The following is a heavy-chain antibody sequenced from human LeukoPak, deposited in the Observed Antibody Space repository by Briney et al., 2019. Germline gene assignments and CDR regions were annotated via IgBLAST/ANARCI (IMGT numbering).Heavy chain of an antibody. CDR1: GGSISSGDYY. CDR3: ARRYYFVSGSYYPFDF. D-gene: IGHD3-10*01. Sequence: SETLSLTCTVSGGSISSGDYYWSWIRQPPGKGLEWMGCIHYSGTTYSNPSLKSRISISVDTSKSQFSLKLRSVTAADTAVYYCARRYYFVSGSYYPFDFWGQGTLVTVSS. V-gene: IGHV4-39*01. J-gene: IGHJ4*02. CDR2: IHYSGTT.